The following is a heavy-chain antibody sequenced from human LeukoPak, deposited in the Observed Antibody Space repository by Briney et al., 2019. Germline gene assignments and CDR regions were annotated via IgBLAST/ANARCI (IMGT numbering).Heavy chain of an antibody. CDR3: ARGKRALRFLEWFQPYYFDY. D-gene: IGHD3-3*01. V-gene: IGHV4-34*01. CDR2: INHVGIT. CDR1: GESFNGFY. Sequence: PSETLSLTCAVYGESFNGFYWSWIRQSPQKGLEWIGHINHVGITNYNPSLKSRLPILVDTSKNQFTLKLKSVPAADTAVYYCARGKRALRFLEWFQPYYFDYWGQGTLVTVSS. J-gene: IGHJ4*02.